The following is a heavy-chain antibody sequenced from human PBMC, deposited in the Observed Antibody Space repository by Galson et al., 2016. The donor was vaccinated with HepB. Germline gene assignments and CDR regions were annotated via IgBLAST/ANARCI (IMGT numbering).Heavy chain of an antibody. Sequence: SLRLSCAASGFSFGDYAMSWFRQAPGKGLEWVGFIRNKAYGGTAEYAASVKGRFTISRDDSRSIACLQINSLKTEDTAMYYCTRALWFGELRPPAFDYWGQGTLVTVSS. CDR1: GFSFGDYA. D-gene: IGHD3-10*01. J-gene: IGHJ4*02. CDR3: TRALWFGELRPPAFDY. CDR2: IRNKAYGGTA. V-gene: IGHV3-49*03.